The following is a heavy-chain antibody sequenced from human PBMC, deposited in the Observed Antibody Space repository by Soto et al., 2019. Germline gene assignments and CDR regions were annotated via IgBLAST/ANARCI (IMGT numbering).Heavy chain of an antibody. Sequence: QVQLVESGGGVVQPGRSLRLSCAASGFTFSSYGMHWVRQAPGKGLEWVAVIWYDGSNKYYADSVKGRFTISRDNSKNTLYLQMNSLRAEDTAVYYCARDGYGGNSDGADPWGQGTLVTVSS. CDR3: ARDGYGGNSDGADP. V-gene: IGHV3-33*01. CDR1: GFTFSSYG. D-gene: IGHD2-21*02. CDR2: IWYDGSNK. J-gene: IGHJ5*02.